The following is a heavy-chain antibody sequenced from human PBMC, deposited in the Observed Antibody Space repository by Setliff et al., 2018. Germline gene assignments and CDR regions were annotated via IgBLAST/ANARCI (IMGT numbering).Heavy chain of an antibody. V-gene: IGHV1-3*01. CDR3: ARELYDSSGNSCYSQSDY. CDR2: INAGNGNT. J-gene: IGHJ4*02. Sequence: GASVKVSCKASGYTFTSYAMHWVRQAPGQRLEWMGWINAGNGNTKYSQKFQGRVTITRDTSASTAYMELSSLRSEDTAVYYCARELYDSSGNSCYSQSDYWGQGTLVTVSS. D-gene: IGHD3-22*01. CDR1: GYTFTSYA.